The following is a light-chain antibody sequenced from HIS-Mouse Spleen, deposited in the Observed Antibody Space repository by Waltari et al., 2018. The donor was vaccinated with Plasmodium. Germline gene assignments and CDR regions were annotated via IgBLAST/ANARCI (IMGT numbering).Light chain of an antibody. V-gene: IGLV3-10*01. CDR2: EDS. J-gene: IGLJ3*02. CDR1: ALPHKY. CDR3: YSTDSSGNHRV. Sequence: SYALTQPPSVSVSPGQPARIPCSGAALPHKYAYWYQQKSGQAPVLVIYEDSKRPSGIPERFSGSSSGTMATLTISGAQVEDEADDYCYSTDSSGNHRVFGGGTKLTVL.